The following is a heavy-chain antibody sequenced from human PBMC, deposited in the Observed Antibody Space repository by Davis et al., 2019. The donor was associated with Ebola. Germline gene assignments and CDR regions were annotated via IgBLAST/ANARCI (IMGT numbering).Heavy chain of an antibody. J-gene: IGHJ6*02. CDR1: GFTFSSYA. V-gene: IGHV3-30-3*01. CDR2: ISYDGSNK. D-gene: IGHD3-16*01. Sequence: GGSLRLSCAASGFTFSSYAMHWVRQAPGKGLEWVAVISYDGSNKYYADSVKGRFTISRDNAKNSLYLQMNSLRDEDTAVYYCAREALGPYGMDVWGQGTTVTVSS. CDR3: AREALGPYGMDV.